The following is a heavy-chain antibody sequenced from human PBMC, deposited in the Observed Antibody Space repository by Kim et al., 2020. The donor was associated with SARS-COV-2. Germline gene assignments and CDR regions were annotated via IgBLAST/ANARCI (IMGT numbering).Heavy chain of an antibody. CDR1: GDTVSSNSAA. CDR2: TYYRSKWIN. Sequence: SQTLSLTCAISGDTVSSNSAAWNWIRQSPSRGLEWLGMTYYRSKWINDYAASVRSRITINPDTSKNQFSLQLNSVTPEDTAVYYCAREVGSFGESSWTTRWFDPWGQGTLVTVSS. CDR3: AREVGSFGESSWTTRWFDP. D-gene: IGHD3-16*02. J-gene: IGHJ5*02. V-gene: IGHV6-1*01.